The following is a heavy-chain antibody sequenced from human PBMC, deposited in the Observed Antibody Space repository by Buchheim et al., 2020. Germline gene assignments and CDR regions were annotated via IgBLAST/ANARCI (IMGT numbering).Heavy chain of an antibody. CDR3: ARDSKPLYYFDY. CDR1: GFTFSSYA. CDR2: ISYDGSNK. D-gene: IGHD2-2*01. V-gene: IGHV3-30-3*01. J-gene: IGHJ4*02. Sequence: QVQLVESGGGVVQPGRSLRLSCAASGFTFSSYAMHWVRQAPGKGLEWVAVISYDGSNKYYADSVKGRFTISRDNSKNTLYLQMNSLRAEDTAVYYCARDSKPLYYFDYWGQGTL.